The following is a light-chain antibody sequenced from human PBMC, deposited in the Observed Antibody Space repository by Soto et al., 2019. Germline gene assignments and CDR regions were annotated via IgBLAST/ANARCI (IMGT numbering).Light chain of an antibody. CDR2: KAS. Sequence: DIQMTQSPSTLSASVGDRVTITCRASQSISSWLAWYQHKPGKAPKLLIYKASSLESGVPSRFSGSGSGTEFTLTISSLQPDDFATYYCQQYNSYSRTVGQGTKVEIK. J-gene: IGKJ1*01. CDR3: QQYNSYSRT. V-gene: IGKV1-5*03. CDR1: QSISSW.